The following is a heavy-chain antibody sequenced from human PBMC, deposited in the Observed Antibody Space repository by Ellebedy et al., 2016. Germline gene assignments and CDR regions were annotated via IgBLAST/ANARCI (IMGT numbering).Heavy chain of an antibody. V-gene: IGHV3-21*01. Sequence: GESLKISXAASGFLFSGYAINWVRQAPGKGLEWVSFISKSGDQFSYADSVKGRFSISRDNAKNFLYLQMNSLRAEDTAVYFCARVTMIRGIVYYYSGMDVWGQGTTVTVSS. D-gene: IGHD3-10*01. CDR2: ISKSGDQF. J-gene: IGHJ6*02. CDR1: GFLFSGYA. CDR3: ARVTMIRGIVYYYSGMDV.